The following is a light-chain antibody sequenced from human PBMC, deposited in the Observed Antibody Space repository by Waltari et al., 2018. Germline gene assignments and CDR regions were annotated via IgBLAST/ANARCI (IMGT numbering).Light chain of an antibody. CDR1: SGSVSTSFS. CDR2: STN. Sequence: QTVVTPEPSFSVSPGGTVTLTCALISGSVSTSFSPVWYQQTPGQAPRTLIYSTNTRSSGVPDRFSGSILGSKAALTITGAQADDESDYYCVLYLPSGIWVFGGGTKLTVL. CDR3: VLYLPSGIWV. J-gene: IGLJ3*02. V-gene: IGLV8-61*01.